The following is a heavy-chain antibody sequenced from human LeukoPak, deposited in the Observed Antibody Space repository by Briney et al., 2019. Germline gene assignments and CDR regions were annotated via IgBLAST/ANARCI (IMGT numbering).Heavy chain of an antibody. CDR3: AMNWNCDY. D-gene: IGHD1-1*01. Sequence: PGGSLRLSCAASGFTFSSYAMHWVRQAPGKGLEWVAVISYDGSNKYYADSVKGRFTISRDNSKNTLYLQMNSLRAEDTAVYYCAMNWNCDYWGHGTLVTVSS. J-gene: IGHJ4*01. CDR2: ISYDGSNK. CDR1: GFTFSSYA. V-gene: IGHV3-30-3*01.